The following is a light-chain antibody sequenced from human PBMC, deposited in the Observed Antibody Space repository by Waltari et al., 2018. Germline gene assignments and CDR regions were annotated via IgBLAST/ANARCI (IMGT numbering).Light chain of an antibody. Sequence: QSVLTQPPSASGTPGQRVTTPCSGSSSNIGGNTVNWYQQLPGTAPKLLIYSNNQRPSGVPDRFSGSKSGTSASLAISGLQSEDEADYYCAAWDDSLNGWVFGGGTKLTVL. CDR2: SNN. V-gene: IGLV1-44*01. J-gene: IGLJ3*02. CDR3: AAWDDSLNGWV. CDR1: SSNIGGNT.